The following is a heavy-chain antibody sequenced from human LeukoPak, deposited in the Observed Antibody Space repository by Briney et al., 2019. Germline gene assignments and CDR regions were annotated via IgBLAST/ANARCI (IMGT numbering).Heavy chain of an antibody. CDR1: GFTFNRYA. CDR2: FVDTGDSP. J-gene: IGHJ6*03. CDR3: AKERGHPLANYYMDV. V-gene: IGHV3-23*01. D-gene: IGHD1-26*01. Sequence: GGSLRLSCAASGFTFNRYAMSWVRQAPGEGREGVSTFVDTGDSPFYAASGRGRFTISRDSSKSTLYLQMNSLRAEDTAVYSCAKERGHPLANYYMDVWGKGTTVTVSS.